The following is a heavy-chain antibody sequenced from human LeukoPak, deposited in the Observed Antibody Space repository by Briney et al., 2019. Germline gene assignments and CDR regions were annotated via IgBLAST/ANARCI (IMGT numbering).Heavy chain of an antibody. V-gene: IGHV4-59*08. J-gene: IGHJ4*02. CDR2: IYYSGST. CDR3: ARHAHYGGDGLFDY. D-gene: IGHD4-23*01. Sequence: PSETLSLTCTVSGGSFRGYYWSWIRQPPGKGLEWIGYIYYSGSTQYNPSLKSRVTISVDTCKNQFSLKVNSVTAAETAVYFCARHAHYGGDGLFDYWGQGTLVTVSS. CDR1: GGSFRGYY.